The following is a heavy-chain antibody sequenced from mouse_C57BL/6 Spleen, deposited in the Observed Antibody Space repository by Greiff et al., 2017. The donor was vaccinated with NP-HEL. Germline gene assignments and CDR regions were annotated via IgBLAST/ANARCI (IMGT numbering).Heavy chain of an antibody. CDR2: INPSSGYT. V-gene: IGHV1-4*01. Sequence: QVQLKESGAELARPGASVKMSCKASGYTFTSYTMHWVKQRPGQGLEWIGYINPSSGYTKYNQKFKDKATLTADKSSSTAYMQLSSLTSEDSAVYYCASQLYFDYWGQGTTLTVSS. CDR3: ASQLYFDY. J-gene: IGHJ2*01. D-gene: IGHD4-1*02. CDR1: GYTFTSYT.